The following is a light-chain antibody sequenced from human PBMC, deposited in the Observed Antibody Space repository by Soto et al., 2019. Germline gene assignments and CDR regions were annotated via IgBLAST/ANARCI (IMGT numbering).Light chain of an antibody. J-gene: IGKJ2*01. CDR3: QQYCKDSP. CDR1: PNVSNW. V-gene: IGKV1-5*03. CDR2: KAS. Sequence: DVEMTQSPSTLPTAIGDRVPINCRARPNVSNWLAWYQQKPGKAPKLLIYKASRLESGVPSRFSASGSGTVFTLTINSQQSYDFATYFCQQYCKDSPFGHGDKLEIK.